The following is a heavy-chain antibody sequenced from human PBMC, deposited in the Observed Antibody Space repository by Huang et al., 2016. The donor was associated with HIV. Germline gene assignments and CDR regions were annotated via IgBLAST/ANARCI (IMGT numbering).Heavy chain of an antibody. CDR3: VRLLDHTGDY. CDR2: IKTDGREK. CDR1: GFTFNSYW. Sequence: EVQLVESGGGLVQPGGSLRLSCAASGFTFNSYWMSWVRQAPGKGLEGVAGIKTDGREKSYVDSVKGRFTISRDNAKNSLYLQMNSLRAEDTAVYYCVRLLDHTGDYWGQGTLVTVSS. J-gene: IGHJ4*02. V-gene: IGHV3-7*01. D-gene: IGHD1-26*01.